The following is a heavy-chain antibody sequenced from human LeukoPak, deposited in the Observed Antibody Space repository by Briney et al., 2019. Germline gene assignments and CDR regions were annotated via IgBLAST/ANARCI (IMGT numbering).Heavy chain of an antibody. Sequence: GGSLRLSCAASGFTFDDYGMSWVRQAPGKGLEWVSGINWNGGSTGYADSVKGRFTISRDNAKNSLYLQMNSLRAEGTALYYCAREVSHYYGSGSYVYNWFDPWGQGTLVTVSS. J-gene: IGHJ5*02. CDR3: AREVSHYYGSGSYVYNWFDP. D-gene: IGHD3-10*01. CDR2: INWNGGST. V-gene: IGHV3-20*04. CDR1: GFTFDDYG.